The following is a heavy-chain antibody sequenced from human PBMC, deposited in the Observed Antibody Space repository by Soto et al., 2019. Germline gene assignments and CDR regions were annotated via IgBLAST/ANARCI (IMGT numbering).Heavy chain of an antibody. V-gene: IGHV1-2*04. CDR3: ARGQQLVGADWFEP. D-gene: IGHD6-13*01. CDR1: GYTFTGYY. CDR2: INPNSGGT. Sequence: ASVKVSCKASGYTFTGYYMHWVRQAPGQGLEWMGWINPNSGGTNYAQKFQGWVTMTRDTSISTAYMELSRLRSDDTAVYYCARGQQLVGADWFEPWGQGTLVTVSS. J-gene: IGHJ5*02.